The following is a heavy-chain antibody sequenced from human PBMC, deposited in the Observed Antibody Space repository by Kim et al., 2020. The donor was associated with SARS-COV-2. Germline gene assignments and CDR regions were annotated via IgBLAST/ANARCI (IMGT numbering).Heavy chain of an antibody. V-gene: IGHV1-18*01. CDR3: ARGQITIFGVVILRFDY. Sequence: ASVKVSCKASGYTFTSYGISWVRQAPGQGLEWMGWISAYNGNTNYAQKLQGRVTMTTDTSTSTAYMELRSLRSDDTAVYYCARGQITIFGVVILRFDYWGQRTLVTVSS. D-gene: IGHD3-3*01. CDR1: GYTFTSYG. CDR2: ISAYNGNT. J-gene: IGHJ4*02.